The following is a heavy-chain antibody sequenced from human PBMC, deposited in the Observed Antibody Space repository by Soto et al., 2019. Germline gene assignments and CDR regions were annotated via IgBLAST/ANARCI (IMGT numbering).Heavy chain of an antibody. CDR1: GFTFSSYW. J-gene: IGHJ6*04. D-gene: IGHD3-22*01. V-gene: IGHV3-74*01. Sequence: EVQLVESGGGLVQPGGSLRLSCAASGFTFSSYWMHWVRQAPGKGLVWVSRINSDGSSTSYADSVKGRFTISSDNAKNTLYLQMNSLGAEDTAVYYCARSLYYYDSSGYYWGPTYYYGMDVWGKGTTVTVSS. CDR2: INSDGSST. CDR3: ARSLYYYDSSGYYWGPTYYYGMDV.